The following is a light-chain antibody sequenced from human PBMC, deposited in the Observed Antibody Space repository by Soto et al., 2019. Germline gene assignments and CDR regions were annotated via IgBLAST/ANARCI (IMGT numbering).Light chain of an antibody. CDR2: KAS. CDR3: LQDYNYPWT. Sequence: DIQMTQSPSTLSAAVGDIVTITCRASQSISSWLACYQQKPGKAPKLLIYKASSLESGVPSRFSGSGSGTDFTLTISSLQPEDFATYYCLQDYNYPWTFGQGTKVDIK. CDR1: QSISSW. V-gene: IGKV1-5*03. J-gene: IGKJ1*01.